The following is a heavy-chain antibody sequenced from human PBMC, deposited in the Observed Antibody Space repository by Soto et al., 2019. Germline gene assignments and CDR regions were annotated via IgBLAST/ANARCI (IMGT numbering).Heavy chain of an antibody. V-gene: IGHV4-61*08. CDR3: ASLGIGWEFPFDY. CDR2: IYHSGST. CDR1: GGSVSNDAYY. D-gene: IGHD1-26*01. Sequence: QVQLQESGPGLVKPSETLSLTCIVSGGSVSNDAYYWSWIRQPPGKGLEWIGYIYHSGSTYYNPPLNCLLTISADTSANQFSLKVSSVTAADTAVYYCASLGIGWEFPFDYWGQGTLVNV. J-gene: IGHJ4*02.